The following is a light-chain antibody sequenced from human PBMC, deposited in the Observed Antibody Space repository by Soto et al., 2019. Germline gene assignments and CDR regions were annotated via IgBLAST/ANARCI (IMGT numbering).Light chain of an antibody. Sequence: EIVMTQSPATLSVSLGGSGTRSCRASQSVSSNLAWYQQKPGQAPRRLIYGASTRATGIPARFSGSGSGTEFTLTISSLQSEDFGVYYCQQYHNWPRTFGQGTKVDIK. CDR3: QQYHNWPRT. V-gene: IGKV3-15*01. CDR1: QSVSSN. CDR2: GAS. J-gene: IGKJ1*01.